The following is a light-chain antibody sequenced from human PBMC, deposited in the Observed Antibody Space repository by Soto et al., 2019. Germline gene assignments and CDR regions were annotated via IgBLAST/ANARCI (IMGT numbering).Light chain of an antibody. CDR1: QSVSSSY. CDR2: GAS. V-gene: IGKV3-20*01. Sequence: EIVLTQSPGTLSLSPGERATLSCRASQSVSSSYLAGYQQKPGQAPRLLIYGASSRATGIPDRFSGSGSGTAFTLTISRLEPEDFAVYYCQQDGSSPYTFGQGTKLEIK. J-gene: IGKJ2*01. CDR3: QQDGSSPYT.